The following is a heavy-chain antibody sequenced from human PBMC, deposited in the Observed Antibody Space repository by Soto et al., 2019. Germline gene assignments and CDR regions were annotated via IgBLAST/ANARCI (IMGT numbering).Heavy chain of an antibody. CDR3: ARSPGGYYIE. D-gene: IGHD2-15*01. J-gene: IGHJ3*01. V-gene: IGHV3-74*01. CDR2: INTEGSST. CDR1: GFSFSSYW. Sequence: GGSLRLSCADSGFSFSSYWMHWVRQGPGKGLVWVARINTEGSSTNYADFVEGRFTISRDNAKNTLYLQMNSLRAEDTAVYYCARSPGGYYIEWGQGTMVTVS.